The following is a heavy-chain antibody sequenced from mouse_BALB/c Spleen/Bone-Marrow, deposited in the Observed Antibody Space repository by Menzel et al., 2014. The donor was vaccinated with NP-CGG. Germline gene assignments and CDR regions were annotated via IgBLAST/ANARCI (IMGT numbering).Heavy chain of an antibody. Sequence: EVQGVESGGGLVQPGGSLKLSCATSGFTFSDYYMYWVRQTPEKRLEWVAYITKGGGGTYYPDIVKGRFTISRDNAKNTLYLQMSRLKSEDTAMYYCARQLAYAMDYWGQGTSVTVSS. CDR2: ITKGGGGT. D-gene: IGHD4-1*01. CDR1: GFTFSDYY. CDR3: ARQLAYAMDY. J-gene: IGHJ4*01. V-gene: IGHV5-12*02.